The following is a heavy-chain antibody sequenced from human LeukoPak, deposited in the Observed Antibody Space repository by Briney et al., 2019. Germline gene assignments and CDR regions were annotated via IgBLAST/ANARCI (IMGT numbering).Heavy chain of an antibody. Sequence: ASVKVSFKTSGYSFTGYYMHWVRQAPGQGLEWMGWINPNSGGTNYAQKFQGRVTMTRDTSISTAYMELSRLTSDDTAVYYCANWGGYGSWSYFDYWGQGTQVTVSS. D-gene: IGHD3-10*01. V-gene: IGHV1-2*02. CDR3: ANWGGYGSWSYFDY. CDR2: INPNSGGT. CDR1: GYSFTGYY. J-gene: IGHJ4*02.